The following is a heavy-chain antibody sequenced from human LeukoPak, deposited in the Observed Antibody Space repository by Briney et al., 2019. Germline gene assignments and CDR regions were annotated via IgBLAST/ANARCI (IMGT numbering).Heavy chain of an antibody. CDR1: GGSISSYY. V-gene: IGHV4-59*01. CDR3: ARFAGVVAAYYFDY. CDR2: IYYSGST. Sequence: PSETLSLTCTVSGGSISSYYWSWIRQPPGKGLEWIGYIYYSGSTNYNPSLKSRVTISVDTSKNQFSLKLSSVTAADTAVYYCARFAGVVAAYYFDYWGQGTLVTVSS. J-gene: IGHJ4*02. D-gene: IGHD2-15*01.